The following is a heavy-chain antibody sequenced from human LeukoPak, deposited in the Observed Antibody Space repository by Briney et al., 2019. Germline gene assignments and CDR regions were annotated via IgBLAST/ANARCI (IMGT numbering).Heavy chain of an antibody. J-gene: IGHJ3*02. V-gene: IGHV1-18*01. D-gene: IGHD2/OR15-2a*01. CDR3: ARDLGLPGAFDI. CDR1: GYTFTSYG. Sequence: VSVKVSCKASGYTFTSYGVSWVRLAPGQGLEWMGWISTYNGHTYYVQKFQGRVTMTTDTSTSTAYLELRSLRYDDTAIYYCARDLGLPGAFDIWGQGTMVTVSS. CDR2: ISTYNGHT.